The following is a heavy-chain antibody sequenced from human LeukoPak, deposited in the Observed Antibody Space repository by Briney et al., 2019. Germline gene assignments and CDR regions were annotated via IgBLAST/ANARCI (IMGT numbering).Heavy chain of an antibody. Sequence: PSVTLSLTCTVSGGSISSYYWSWIRQPPGRGLEWIGYIYYSGSTNYNPSLKSRVTISVDTSKNQFSLKLSSVTAADTAVYYCARDDYGDYVFSYWGQGTLVTVSS. CDR1: GGSISSYY. J-gene: IGHJ4*02. CDR3: ARDDYGDYVFSY. V-gene: IGHV4-59*01. D-gene: IGHD4-17*01. CDR2: IYYSGST.